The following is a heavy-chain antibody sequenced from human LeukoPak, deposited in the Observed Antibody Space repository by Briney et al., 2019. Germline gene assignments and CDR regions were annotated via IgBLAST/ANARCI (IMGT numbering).Heavy chain of an antibody. Sequence: GGSLRLSCAASGFTFSTYGMHRVRQAPGKGLEWVAVIWYDGSNKYYADSVKGRFTISRDNSKNTLYLQMNSLRAEDTAVYYCARDLEGGYQLLKYWGQGTLVTVSS. J-gene: IGHJ4*02. CDR2: IWYDGSNK. D-gene: IGHD2-2*01. CDR1: GFTFSTYG. CDR3: ARDLEGGYQLLKY. V-gene: IGHV3-33*01.